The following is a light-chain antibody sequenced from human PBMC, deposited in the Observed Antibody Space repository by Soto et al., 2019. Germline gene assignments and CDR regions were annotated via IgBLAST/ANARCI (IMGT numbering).Light chain of an antibody. CDR2: DAS. V-gene: IGKV3-11*01. J-gene: IGKJ4*01. CDR3: QQRSNWLT. Sequence: EIVLTQSPATLSLSPGERATLSCRASQSVSSYLAWYHQKPGQAPRLLIYDASNRATGIPARFSGSGSGTDFTPTISSLEPEDFAVYYCQQRSNWLTFGGGTKVEIK. CDR1: QSVSSY.